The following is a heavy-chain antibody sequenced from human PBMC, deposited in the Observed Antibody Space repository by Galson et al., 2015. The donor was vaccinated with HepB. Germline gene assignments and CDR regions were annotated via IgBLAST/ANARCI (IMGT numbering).Heavy chain of an antibody. V-gene: IGHV3-30*02. CDR3: AKDSSSWSYYYDSSGYYYFDY. Sequence: SLRLSCAASGFTFSSYGMHWVRQAPGKGLEWVAFIRYDGSNKYYADSVKGRFTISRDNSKNTLYLQMNSLRAEDTAVYYCAKDSSSWSYYYDSSGYYYFDYWGQGTLVTVSS. J-gene: IGHJ4*02. CDR2: IRYDGSNK. CDR1: GFTFSSYG. D-gene: IGHD3-22*01.